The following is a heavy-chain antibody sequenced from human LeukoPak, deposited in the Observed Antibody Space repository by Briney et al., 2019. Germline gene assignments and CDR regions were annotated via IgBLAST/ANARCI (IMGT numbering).Heavy chain of an antibody. D-gene: IGHD1-1*01. V-gene: IGHV4-59*01. CDR1: GGSISSYY. CDR2: IYYSGST. CDR3: AREGTGGFDY. Sequence: KASETLSLTCTVSGGSISSYYWSWIRQPPGKGLEWIGYIYYSGSTNYNPSLKSRVTISVDTSKDQFSLKLSSVTAADTAVYYCAREGTGGFDYWGQGTLVTVSS. J-gene: IGHJ4*02.